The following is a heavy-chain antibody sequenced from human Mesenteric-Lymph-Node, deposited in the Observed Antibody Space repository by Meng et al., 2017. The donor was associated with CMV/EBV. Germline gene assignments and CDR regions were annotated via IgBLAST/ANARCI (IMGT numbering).Heavy chain of an antibody. CDR1: GFGFSSYY. V-gene: IGHV3-30-3*01. D-gene: IGHD3-16*01. Sequence: GGSLRLSCAASGFGFSSYYMHWVRQAPGKGLEWVAVISYEGSTQYYADSVKGRFTISRDNPKSTLYLQLSSLRAEDTAVYYCARHTLYTYGFRTDHYYGMDVWGQGTTVTVSS. CDR3: ARHTLYTYGFRTDHYYGMDV. CDR2: ISYEGSTQ. J-gene: IGHJ6*02.